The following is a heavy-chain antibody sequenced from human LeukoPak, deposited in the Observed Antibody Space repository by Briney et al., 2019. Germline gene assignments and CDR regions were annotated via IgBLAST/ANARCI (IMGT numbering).Heavy chain of an antibody. V-gene: IGHV3-48*02. D-gene: IGHD2-15*01. CDR2: ISSSSSTI. Sequence: PGGSLRLSCAASRLTFSSYNMNWVRQAPGKGLEWVSYISSSSSTIYYADSVKGRFTISRDNAKNSLYLQMNSLRDEDTAVYYCARDGLGYCSGGSCYSGGIDSWGQGTLVTVSS. J-gene: IGHJ4*02. CDR1: RLTFSSYN. CDR3: ARDGLGYCSGGSCYSGGIDS.